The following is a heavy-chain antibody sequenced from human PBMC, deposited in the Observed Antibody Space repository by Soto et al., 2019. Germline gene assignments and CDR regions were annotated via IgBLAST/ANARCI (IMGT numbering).Heavy chain of an antibody. D-gene: IGHD3-3*01. CDR3: AKDLRPDGRYDLDY. CDR2: IIGNSEAT. Sequence: GGSLRLSCAAYGFNFNIYAMNWVRQAPGKGLEWVACIIGNSEATYYADSVKGRFTISRDNSNHILYLQLSGLRVEDTAIYYCAKDLRPDGRYDLDYWGQGTQVTVSS. CDR1: GFNFNIYA. J-gene: IGHJ4*02. V-gene: IGHV3-23*01.